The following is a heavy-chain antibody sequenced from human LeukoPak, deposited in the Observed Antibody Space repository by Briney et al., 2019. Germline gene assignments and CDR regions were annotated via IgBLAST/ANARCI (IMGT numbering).Heavy chain of an antibody. D-gene: IGHD4-23*01. CDR3: ARVDYGGKGVDY. CDR2: IFYSGNT. V-gene: IGHV4-39*07. Sequence: SETLSLTCIVSGGSISSSSYYWGLIRQPPGKGLEWIGSIFYSGNTYYNPSLKSRVAISVDTSKNQFSLKLSSVTAADTAVYYCARVDYGGKGVDYWGQGTLVTVSS. J-gene: IGHJ4*02. CDR1: GGSISSSSYY.